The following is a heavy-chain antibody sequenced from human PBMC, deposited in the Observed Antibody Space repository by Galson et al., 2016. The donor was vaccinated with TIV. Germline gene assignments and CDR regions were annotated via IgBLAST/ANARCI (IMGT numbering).Heavy chain of an antibody. V-gene: IGHV3-21*01. Sequence: SLRLSCAASGFTFSGHSMNWVRQAPGKGLEWVSSISNSGDYIYYSDSMKGRFTISRDNAKKSLYPQMHSLRAEDTAVYYCARIIGYWVGYYTMDVWGQGTTVTVSS. J-gene: IGHJ6*02. CDR1: GFTFSGHS. CDR3: ARIIGYWVGYYTMDV. D-gene: IGHD2-8*02. CDR2: ISNSGDYI.